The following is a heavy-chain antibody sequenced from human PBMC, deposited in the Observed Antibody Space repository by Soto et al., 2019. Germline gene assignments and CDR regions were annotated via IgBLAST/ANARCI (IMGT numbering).Heavy chain of an antibody. CDR2: IYYSGST. V-gene: IGHV4-31*03. D-gene: IGHD1-26*01. CDR1: GGSISSGGYY. CDR3: ARLNLVGATGGGAFDI. J-gene: IGHJ3*02. Sequence: QVQLQESGPGLVKPSQTLSLTCTVSGGSISSGGYYWSWIRQHPGKGLEWIGYIYYSGSTYYNPSLKRRVTISVDTSKNQFSLKLSSVTAADTAVYYCARLNLVGATGGGAFDIWGQGTMVTVSS.